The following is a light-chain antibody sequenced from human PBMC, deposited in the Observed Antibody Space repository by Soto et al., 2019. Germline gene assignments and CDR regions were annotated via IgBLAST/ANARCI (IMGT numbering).Light chain of an antibody. CDR2: DAS. CDR1: QSVSSY. V-gene: IGKV3-11*01. CDR3: QQRSNWPRT. J-gene: IGKJ1*01. Sequence: EIVLTQSPATLSSSPGERATLSCRASQSVSSYLAWYQQKPGQAPRPLIYDASNRATGIPARFSGSGSGTDFTLTISSLEPEDFAVYYCQQRSNWPRTFGQGTKVEIK.